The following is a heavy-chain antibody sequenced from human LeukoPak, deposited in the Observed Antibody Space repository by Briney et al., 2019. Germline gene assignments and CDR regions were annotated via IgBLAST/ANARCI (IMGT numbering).Heavy chain of an antibody. V-gene: IGHV3-48*04. Sequence: GGSLRLSCAASGFTFSSYSMNWVRQAPGKGLEWVSYISSSSSTVYYADSVKGRFTISRDNAKNSLYLQMNSLRAEDTAVYYCARDRQVGTTPRYYFDYWGQGTLVTVSS. CDR1: GFTFSSYS. CDR2: ISSSSSTV. J-gene: IGHJ4*02. D-gene: IGHD1-1*01. CDR3: ARDRQVGTTPRYYFDY.